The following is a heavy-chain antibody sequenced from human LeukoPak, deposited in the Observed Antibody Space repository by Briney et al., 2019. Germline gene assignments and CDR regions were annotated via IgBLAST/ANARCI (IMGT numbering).Heavy chain of an antibody. J-gene: IGHJ4*02. V-gene: IGHV3-53*01. CDR1: GFTVSSNY. CDR3: AKDSRIAARPDYFDY. Sequence: GGSLRLSCAASGFTVSSNYMSWVRQAPGKGLEWVSVIYSGGSTYYADSVKGRFTISRDNSKNTLYLQMNSLRAEDTAVYYCAKDSRIAARPDYFDYWGQGTLVTVSS. D-gene: IGHD6-6*01. CDR2: IYSGGST.